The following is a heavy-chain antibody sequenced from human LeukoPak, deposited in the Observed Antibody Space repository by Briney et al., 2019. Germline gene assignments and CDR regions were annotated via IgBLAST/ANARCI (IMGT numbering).Heavy chain of an antibody. Sequence: SETLSLTCTVSGGSISSYYWSWIRQPPGKGLEWIGYIYYSGSTNYNPSLKSQVTISVDTSKNQFSLKLSSVTAAATAVYYCARVGRYSSGWYGMDWGQGTLVTVSS. V-gene: IGHV4-59*01. D-gene: IGHD6-19*01. CDR3: ARVGRYSSGWYGMD. CDR2: IYYSGST. J-gene: IGHJ4*02. CDR1: GGSISSYY.